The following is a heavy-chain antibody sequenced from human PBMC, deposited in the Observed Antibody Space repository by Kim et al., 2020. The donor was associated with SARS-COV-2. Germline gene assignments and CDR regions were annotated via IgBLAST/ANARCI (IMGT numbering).Heavy chain of an antibody. J-gene: IGHJ3*02. D-gene: IGHD6-19*01. Sequence: QKFQGRVTMNRDTSTSTVYMELSSLRSEDTAVYYCAREIEGGRLSYAFDIWGQGTMVTVSS. CDR3: AREIEGGRLSYAFDI. V-gene: IGHV1-46*01.